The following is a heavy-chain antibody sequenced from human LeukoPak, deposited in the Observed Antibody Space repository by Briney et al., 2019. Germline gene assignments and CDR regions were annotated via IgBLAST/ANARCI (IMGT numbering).Heavy chain of an antibody. CDR3: ARADYGDLDY. CDR1: GYTFTNYD. CDR2: MNPNSGNT. J-gene: IGHJ4*02. V-gene: IGHV1-8*01. D-gene: IGHD4-17*01. Sequence: ASVKVSCKASGYTFTNYDINWVRQAPGQGLEWMGWMNPNSGNTGFAQKFQGRVTMTRSTSISTAYMELSGLRSEDTAMYYCARADYGDLDYWGQGTLVTVSS.